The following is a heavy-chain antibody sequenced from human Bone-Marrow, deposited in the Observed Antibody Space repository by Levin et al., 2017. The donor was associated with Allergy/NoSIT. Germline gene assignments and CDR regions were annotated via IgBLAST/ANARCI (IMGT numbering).Heavy chain of an antibody. Sequence: PTASVKVSCAASGFTFSSYIMNWVRQAPGMGLEWVSSISTSSSYIYYADSVKGRFTISRDNAKNSLYLQMNSLRAEDTAVYYCAREMRSRDFDYWGQGTLVTVSS. CDR2: ISTSSSYI. CDR1: GFTFSSYI. J-gene: IGHJ4*02. D-gene: IGHD5-24*01. V-gene: IGHV3-21*01. CDR3: AREMRSRDFDY.